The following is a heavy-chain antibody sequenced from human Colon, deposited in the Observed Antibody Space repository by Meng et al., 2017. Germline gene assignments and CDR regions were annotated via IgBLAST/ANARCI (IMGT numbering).Heavy chain of an antibody. CDR2: INHSGST. CDR3: ARGLFDY. V-gene: IGHV4-4*02. Sequence: VPRQESGAVLVAPSETLSLTCACSGVALSGSQWWGSVRQSHEKGLEWIGEINHSGSTNYNPSLKSRVTISVDTSQNQFSLKLSSVTAAYTAVYYCARGLFDYWGQGTLVTVSS. J-gene: IGHJ4*02. CDR1: GVALSGSQW.